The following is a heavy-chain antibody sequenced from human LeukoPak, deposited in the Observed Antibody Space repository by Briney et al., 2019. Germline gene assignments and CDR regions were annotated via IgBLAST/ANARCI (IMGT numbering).Heavy chain of an antibody. CDR1: GFTFNSYW. V-gene: IGHV3-74*01. CDR2: IKNDGSYT. D-gene: IGHD5-12*01. CDR3: VRGDSGYPDY. J-gene: IGHJ4*02. Sequence: GGSLRLSCSASGFTFNSYWMHWVRHAPGRGLVWVSRIKNDGSYTNYAESVKGRFTISRDNAKNTLYLQMNSLRAEDTAVYYCVRGDSGYPDYWGQGTLVTVSS.